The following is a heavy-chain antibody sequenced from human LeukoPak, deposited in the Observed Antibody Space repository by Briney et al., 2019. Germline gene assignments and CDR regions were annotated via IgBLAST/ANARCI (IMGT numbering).Heavy chain of an antibody. D-gene: IGHD6-19*01. CDR2: VNPGDSET. V-gene: IGHV5-51*01. Sequence: LGESLKIPCEASGYSFSSYWIGWVRQMPGKGLEWMGIVNPGDSETRYSPSFQGQVTISADKSIRTTYLRWSRLKASDTAMYYCARQSSGCFDNWGQGTLVTVSS. CDR1: GYSFSSYW. CDR3: ARQSSGCFDN. J-gene: IGHJ4*02.